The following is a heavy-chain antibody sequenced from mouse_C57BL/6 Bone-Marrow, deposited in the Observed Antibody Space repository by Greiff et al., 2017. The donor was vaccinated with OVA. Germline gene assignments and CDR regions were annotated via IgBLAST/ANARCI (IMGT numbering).Heavy chain of an antibody. J-gene: IGHJ3*01. CDR3: ARDTYYGSLAWFAY. V-gene: IGHV1-54*01. D-gene: IGHD1-1*01. CDR1: GYAFTNYL. Sequence: QVQLQQSGAELVRPGTSVKVSCKASGYAFTNYLIELVKQRPGQGLEWIGVINPGSGGTNYNEKFKGKATLTADKSSSTAYMQLSSLTSEDSAVYFCARDTYYGSLAWFAYWGQGTLVTVSA. CDR2: INPGSGGT.